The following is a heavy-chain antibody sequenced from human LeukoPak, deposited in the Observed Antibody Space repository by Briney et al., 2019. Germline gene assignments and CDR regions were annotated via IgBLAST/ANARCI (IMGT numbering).Heavy chain of an antibody. D-gene: IGHD6-19*01. V-gene: IGHV4-59*01. CDR2: IYYSGST. J-gene: IGHJ6*02. Sequence: PSETLSLTCTVSGGSISSYYWSWIRQPPGKGLEWIGYIYYSGSTNYNPSLKSRVTISVDTSKNQFSLKLSSVTAADTAVYYCARFNPVAVAGIYYYYGVDVWGQGTTVTVSS. CDR1: GGSISSYY. CDR3: ARFNPVAVAGIYYYYGVDV.